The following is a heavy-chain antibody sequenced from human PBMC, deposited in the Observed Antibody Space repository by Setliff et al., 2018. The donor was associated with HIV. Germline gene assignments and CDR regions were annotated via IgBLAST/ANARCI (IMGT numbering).Heavy chain of an antibody. V-gene: IGHV1-8*03. CDR3: ARARFLEWLPDY. CDR1: EYTFTSYN. Sequence: ASVKVSCKASEYTFTSYNINWVRQATGQGLEWMGWMNPNSGNTGYAQKFQGRVTITRNTFISTAYMELSSLRSEDTAVYYCARARFLEWLPDYWGQGTLVTVSS. J-gene: IGHJ4*02. CDR2: MNPNSGNT. D-gene: IGHD3-3*01.